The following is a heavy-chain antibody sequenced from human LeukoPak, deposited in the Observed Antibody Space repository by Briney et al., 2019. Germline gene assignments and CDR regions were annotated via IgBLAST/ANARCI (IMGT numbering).Heavy chain of an antibody. CDR3: ATYRLLDEPSEY. CDR2: IKWDGGRT. D-gene: IGHD5-18*01. Sequence: GGSLRLSCAASGFTFDDHGMSWVRQAPGKGLEWVSGIKWDGGRTGYADSVKGRFTISRDNSKSTVSLQMSSLRAEDTGIYYCATYRLLDEPSEYWGQGTLVTVSS. V-gene: IGHV3-20*04. J-gene: IGHJ4*02. CDR1: GFTFDDHG.